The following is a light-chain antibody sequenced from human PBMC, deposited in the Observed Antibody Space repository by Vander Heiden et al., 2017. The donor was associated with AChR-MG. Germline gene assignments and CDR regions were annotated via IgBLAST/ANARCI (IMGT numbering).Light chain of an antibody. Sequence: QSVLTQPPSVSGPPGQRVTISCAGSSSNVGPSGVHRYSQPPGTAPKLLIQASRTRPTGVPDRFSGSKSGTSASLAITGLQAGDEAEYYCQSYDSSLSAWVFGGGTKLTVL. J-gene: IGLJ3*02. CDR3: QSYDSSLSAWV. CDR1: SSNVGPSG. CDR2: ASR. V-gene: IGLV1-40*01.